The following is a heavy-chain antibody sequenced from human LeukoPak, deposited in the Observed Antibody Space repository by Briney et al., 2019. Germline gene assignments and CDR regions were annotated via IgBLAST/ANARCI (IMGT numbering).Heavy chain of an antibody. Sequence: PGGSLRLSCAASGFTFSSYAMSWVRQAPGKGLEWVSAISGSGGSTYYADSVRGRLTISRDNSKNTLYLQMNSLRAEGTAVYYCAKDYLGLLWFGELFDYWGQGTLVTVSS. J-gene: IGHJ4*02. V-gene: IGHV3-23*01. CDR1: GFTFSSYA. CDR3: AKDYLGLLWFGELFDY. CDR2: ISGSGGST. D-gene: IGHD3-10*01.